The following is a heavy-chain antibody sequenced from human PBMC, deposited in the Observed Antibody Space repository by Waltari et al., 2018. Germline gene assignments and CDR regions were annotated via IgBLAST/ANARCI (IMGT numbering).Heavy chain of an antibody. D-gene: IGHD6-13*01. V-gene: IGHV3-23*01. J-gene: IGHJ4*02. Sequence: EVQLLESGGGLVQPGGSLRISWPGSGFTFLSSSIPWVRQAPGKGLEWVSSIIGPALTTFYADSVKGRFSVSRDNSKNTLYLQINGLRADDTAVYYCAKAGGIAAAEFQFDFWGRGTLVTVSS. CDR1: GFTFLSSS. CDR2: IIGPALTT. CDR3: AKAGGIAAAEFQFDF.